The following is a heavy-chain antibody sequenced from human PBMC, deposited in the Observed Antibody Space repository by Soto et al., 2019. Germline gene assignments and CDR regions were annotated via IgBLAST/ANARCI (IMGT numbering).Heavy chain of an antibody. CDR2: ISYDGSNK. Sequence: GESLPLSCAASGFTFSSDGMHWVRQAPGKGLEWVAVISYDGSNKYYADSVKGRFTISRHNSKNTRYLQMYSLRAEDTAVYYCAPDHPLAASTYRSGFLGNWGQETLVTFSS. V-gene: IGHV3-30*03. D-gene: IGHD6-19*01. CDR1: GFTFSSDG. J-gene: IGHJ4*02. CDR3: APDHPLAASTYRSGFLGN.